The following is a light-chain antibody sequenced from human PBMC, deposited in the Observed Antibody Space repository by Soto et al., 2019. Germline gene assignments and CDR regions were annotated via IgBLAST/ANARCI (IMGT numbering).Light chain of an antibody. CDR2: GAS. Sequence: EIVLTQSPGTLSLSPGERATLSCRASQSVSSSYLAWYQQKPGQAPRLLIYGASSRATGIPDRFSGSGSGTVFTLTISRLEPEDFAVYYCQQYGSSLLFTFGSGTKVDIK. CDR1: QSVSSSY. CDR3: QQYGSSLLFT. J-gene: IGKJ3*01. V-gene: IGKV3-20*01.